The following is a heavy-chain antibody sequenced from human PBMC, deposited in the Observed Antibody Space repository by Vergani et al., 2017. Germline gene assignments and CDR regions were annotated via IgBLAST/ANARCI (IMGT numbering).Heavy chain of an antibody. CDR3: ARRRGSGDFFPSAFFYGMDV. V-gene: IGHV4-38-2*01. J-gene: IGHJ6*02. CDR2: IHHSGDT. CDR1: DSSIMTNPY. D-gene: IGHD3-10*01. Sequence: QVQLQESGPGLVKPSETLTLTCDVADSSIMTNPYWGWFRQSPGKGLEWIGCIHHSGDTHYNSSLKSRVSISNVSSSNISLSLPSVTAADTAIYYCARRRGSGDFFPSAFFYGMDVWGPRTTVTVSS.